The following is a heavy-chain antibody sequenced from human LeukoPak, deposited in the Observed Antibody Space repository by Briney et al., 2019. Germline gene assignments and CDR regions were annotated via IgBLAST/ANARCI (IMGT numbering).Heavy chain of an antibody. Sequence: GESLKISCKGSGYSFTSYWIGWVRQMPGKGLEWMGIIYPGDSDTRYSPSFQGQVTISADKSISTAYLQWSSLKASDTAMYYCARLQYCGGDCWRGAFDIWGQGTMVTVSS. V-gene: IGHV5-51*01. D-gene: IGHD2-21*01. J-gene: IGHJ3*02. CDR2: IYPGDSDT. CDR3: ARLQYCGGDCWRGAFDI. CDR1: GYSFTSYW.